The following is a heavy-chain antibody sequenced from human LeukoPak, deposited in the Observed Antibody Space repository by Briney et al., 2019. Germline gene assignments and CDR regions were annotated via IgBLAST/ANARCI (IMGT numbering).Heavy chain of an antibody. J-gene: IGHJ4*02. CDR3: ARWAIRFDY. D-gene: IGHD3-10*01. CDR1: GGSISSYY. V-gene: IGHV4-59*01. CDR2: IYYSGST. Sequence: SETLSLTCTVSGGSISSYYWSWIRQPPGKGLEWIGYIYYSGSTNYNPSLKSRVTISVVTSKNQFSLKLSSVTAADTAVYYCARWAIRFDYWGQGTLVTVSS.